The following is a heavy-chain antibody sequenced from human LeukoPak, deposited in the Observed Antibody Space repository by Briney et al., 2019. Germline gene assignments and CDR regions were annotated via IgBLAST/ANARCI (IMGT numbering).Heavy chain of an antibody. V-gene: IGHV3-23*01. CDR3: AKDHGSSDWYYFDY. D-gene: IGHD6-13*01. CDR1: GFTFSSYA. J-gene: IGHJ4*02. Sequence: PGGSLRLSCAASGFTFSSYAMSWVRQAPGKGLEWVSAISGSGGCTYYADSVKGRFTISRDNSKNTLYLQMNSLRAEDTAVYYCAKDHGSSDWYYFDYWGQGTLVTVSS. CDR2: ISGSGGCT.